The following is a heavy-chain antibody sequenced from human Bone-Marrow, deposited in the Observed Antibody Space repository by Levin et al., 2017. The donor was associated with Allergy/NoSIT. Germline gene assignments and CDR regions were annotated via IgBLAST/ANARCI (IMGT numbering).Heavy chain of an antibody. V-gene: IGHV3-74*01. CDR3: SRGRYCSGGSCYSDY. CDR1: GFTFSSYW. D-gene: IGHD2-15*01. Sequence: GGSLRLSCAASGFTFSSYWMHWVRQAPGKGLVWVSHINSDGSSTTYADSVKGRFTISRDNAKNTLYLQMNSLRAEDTAVYFCSRGRYCSGGSCYSDYWGQGTLVTVSS. J-gene: IGHJ4*02. CDR2: INSDGSST.